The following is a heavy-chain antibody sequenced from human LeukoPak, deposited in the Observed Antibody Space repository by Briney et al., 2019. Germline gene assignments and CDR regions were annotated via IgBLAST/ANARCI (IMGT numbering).Heavy chain of an antibody. CDR2: IKSKTDGGTT. Sequence: GGSLRLSCTASGFTFGDYAMSWVRQAPGKGLEWVGRIKSKTDGGTTDYAAPVKGRFTISRDDSKNTLYLQMNSLKTEDTAVYYCTTDLVGTVTNSWGQGTLVTVSS. J-gene: IGHJ4*02. CDR1: GFTFGDYA. D-gene: IGHD4-17*01. CDR3: TTDLVGTVTNS. V-gene: IGHV3-15*01.